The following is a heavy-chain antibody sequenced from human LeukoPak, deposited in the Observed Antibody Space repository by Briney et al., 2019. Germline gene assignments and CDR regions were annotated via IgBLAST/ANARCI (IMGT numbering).Heavy chain of an antibody. CDR3: AKDDQRGFDYSNSLQN. J-gene: IGHJ1*01. V-gene: IGHV3-74*01. Sequence: LPGGSLRLSCAASRFTFSDYWMHWLRQAQGKGLVWVSHINTDVNGTNFADSVKGRFTISRDNAKNTLYLQMNSLRAEDTAVYYCAKDDQRGFDYSNSLQNWGQGILVTVSS. CDR1: RFTFSDYW. CDR2: INTDVNGT. D-gene: IGHD4-11*01.